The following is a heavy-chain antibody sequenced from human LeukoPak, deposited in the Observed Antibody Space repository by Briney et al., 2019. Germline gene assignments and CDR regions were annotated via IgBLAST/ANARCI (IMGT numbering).Heavy chain of an antibody. V-gene: IGHV3-48*04. CDR2: IGTSSTTI. CDR1: GFTFSSYT. Sequence: GGSLRLSCAASGFTFSSYTMNWVRQPPGKGLEWVSNIGTSSTTIYYADSVKGRFTISRDNAKNSLYLQMNSLRAEDTAVYYCAREGYSSSCDYWGQGTLVTVSS. CDR3: AREGYSSSCDY. D-gene: IGHD6-13*01. J-gene: IGHJ4*02.